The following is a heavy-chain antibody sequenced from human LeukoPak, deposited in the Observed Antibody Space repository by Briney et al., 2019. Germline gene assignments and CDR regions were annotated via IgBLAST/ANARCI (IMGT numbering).Heavy chain of an antibody. Sequence: PGGSLRLSCAASGFTFSSYGMSWVRQAPGKGLEWVSAISGSGSTYYADSVKGRVTISRDNSKNTLYLQMNSLRAEDTAVYYCAKALFDGYDVEFDYWGQGTLVTVSS. CDR3: AKALFDGYDVEFDY. CDR2: ISGSGST. CDR1: GFTFSSYG. J-gene: IGHJ4*02. V-gene: IGHV3-23*01. D-gene: IGHD5-12*01.